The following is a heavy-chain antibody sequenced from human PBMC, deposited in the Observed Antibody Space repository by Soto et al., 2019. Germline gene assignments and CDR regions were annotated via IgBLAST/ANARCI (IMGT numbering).Heavy chain of an antibody. D-gene: IGHD1-26*01. V-gene: IGHV3-23*01. Sequence: EVQLLESGGGLVQPGGSLRLSCAASGFTFSSYAMSWVRQAPGKGLEWVSAISGSGGSTYYADSVKGRFTISRDNSKNTLYLQMNSLRAEDTAVYYCARRRNKVGAPFDYWGQGTLVTVSS. CDR1: GFTFSSYA. CDR3: ARRRNKVGAPFDY. J-gene: IGHJ4*02. CDR2: ISGSGGST.